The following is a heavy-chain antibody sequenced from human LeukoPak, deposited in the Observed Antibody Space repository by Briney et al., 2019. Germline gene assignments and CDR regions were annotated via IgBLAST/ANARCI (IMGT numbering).Heavy chain of an antibody. CDR2: INTDGSST. CDR3: VRASYSAATPGY. Sequence: GGSLRLSCAASGFSFSGYWMHWVRQAPGKGLVWVSRINTDGSSTTYGDSVKGRFTISRDNAKNTVYLQLSSLRAEDTAVYYCVRASYSAATPGYWVQGTLVTVSS. J-gene: IGHJ4*02. V-gene: IGHV3-74*01. D-gene: IGHD1-26*01. CDR1: GFSFSGYW.